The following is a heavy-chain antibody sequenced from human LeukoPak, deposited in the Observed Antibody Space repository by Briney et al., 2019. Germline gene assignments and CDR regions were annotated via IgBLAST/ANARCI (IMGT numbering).Heavy chain of an antibody. Sequence: GGSLRLSCAASGFTVSSNYMSCVRQAPGKGLEWVSVIYSGGTTHYADSVKGRFTISRDNSKNTLFLQMNRLRAEDTAVYYCAGRRVLDASFDYWGQGTLVTVSS. J-gene: IGHJ4*02. CDR3: AGRRVLDASFDY. CDR1: GFTVSSNY. CDR2: IYSGGTT. D-gene: IGHD3-16*01. V-gene: IGHV3-66*02.